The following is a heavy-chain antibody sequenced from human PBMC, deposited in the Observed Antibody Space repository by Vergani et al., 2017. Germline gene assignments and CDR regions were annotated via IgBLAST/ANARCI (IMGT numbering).Heavy chain of an antibody. CDR3: ASNYGDYVGFDY. CDR1: GFTFSSYA. CDR2: IYSGGSST. J-gene: IGHJ4*02. D-gene: IGHD4-17*01. V-gene: IGHV3-23*03. Sequence: EVQLLESGGGLVQPGGSLRLSCAASGFTFSSYAMSWVRQAPGKGLEWVSVIYSGGSSTYYADSVKGRFTISRDNSKNTLYLQMNSLRADDTAVCYCASNYGDYVGFDYGGRGTLVTVSA.